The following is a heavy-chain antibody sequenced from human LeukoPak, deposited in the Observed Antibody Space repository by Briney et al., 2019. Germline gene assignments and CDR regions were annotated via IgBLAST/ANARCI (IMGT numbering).Heavy chain of an antibody. D-gene: IGHD3-22*01. V-gene: IGHV3-23*01. Sequence: GGSLRLSCAASGFTFSTYWMSWVRQAPGKGLEWVSAISGSAGIIYDADSVKGRFTISRDKSKNTLYLQMNSLRAEDTAVYYCAKDYYVPNYWGQGTLVTVSS. CDR3: AKDYYVPNY. J-gene: IGHJ4*02. CDR2: ISGSAGII. CDR1: GFTFSTYW.